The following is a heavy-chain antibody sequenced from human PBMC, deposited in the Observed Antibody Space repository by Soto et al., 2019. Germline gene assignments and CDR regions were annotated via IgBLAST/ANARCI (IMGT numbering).Heavy chain of an antibody. CDR3: AGSGGDQQGSYYYYGMDV. J-gene: IGHJ6*02. V-gene: IGHV3-48*02. CDR1: GFTFSSYS. Sequence: GGSLRLSCAASGFTFSSYSMNWVRQAPGKGLEWVSYISRSSSTIYYRDSVKGRFTIARDNAKNSLYLQMNSLRDEETAVYYCAGSGGDQQGSYYYYGMDVWGQGTTVTVSS. D-gene: IGHD6-19*01. CDR2: ISRSSSTI.